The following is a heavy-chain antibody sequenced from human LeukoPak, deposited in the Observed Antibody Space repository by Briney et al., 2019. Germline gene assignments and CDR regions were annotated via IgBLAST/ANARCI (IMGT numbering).Heavy chain of an antibody. Sequence: GGSLRLSCAAYGFTFTSYWMNWVRQPPGKRLVWVSRLISDGSITSYADSVKGRFTISRDNAKNTLYLQLNSLRAEDTGVYYCARGWGDGMDVWGQGTTVTVSS. V-gene: IGHV3-74*01. CDR3: ARGWGDGMDV. CDR2: LISDGSIT. CDR1: GFTFTSYW. D-gene: IGHD3-16*01. J-gene: IGHJ6*02.